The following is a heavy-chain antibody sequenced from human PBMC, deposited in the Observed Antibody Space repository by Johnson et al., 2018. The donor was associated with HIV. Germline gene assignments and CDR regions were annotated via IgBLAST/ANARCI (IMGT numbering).Heavy chain of an antibody. V-gene: IGHV3-66*01. CDR2: IYSGGST. D-gene: IGHD6-13*01. CDR1: GFTVSSNY. J-gene: IGHJ3*02. CDR3: ASSGTYMSSWSGGNDVFDI. Sequence: VQLVESGGGLVQPGGSLRLSCAASGFTVSSNYMSWVRQAPGKGLEWVSVIYSGGSTSYAESVKDRFTISRDNSKNTVNLKMNSLRTDDTAVYYCASSGTYMSSWSGGNDVFDIWGQGTMVTVSS.